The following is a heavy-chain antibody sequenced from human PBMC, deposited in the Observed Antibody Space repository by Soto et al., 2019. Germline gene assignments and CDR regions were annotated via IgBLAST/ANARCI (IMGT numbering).Heavy chain of an antibody. V-gene: IGHV4-61*01. CDR1: GVSINNGNDY. D-gene: IGHD7-27*01. CDR2: VHYGGST. Sequence: SETLSLTCTVSGVSINNGNDYWTWIRQHPGKGLEWIGHVHYGGSTNYNPSLKSRVTISVDTPKNQFSLKLSSVTAADTAVYYCAKNWNWGSLVHWGQGTLVTVSS. J-gene: IGHJ4*02. CDR3: AKNWNWGSLVH.